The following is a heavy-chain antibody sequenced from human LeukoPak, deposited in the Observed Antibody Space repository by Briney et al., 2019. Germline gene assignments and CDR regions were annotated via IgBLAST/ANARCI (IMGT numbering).Heavy chain of an antibody. D-gene: IGHD4-23*01. CDR2: IYPGDSYA. V-gene: IGHV5-51*01. Sequence: GESLKISCKGSGYSFTSYWIGWVRQVPGKGLEWMGIIYPGDSYARYSPSFQGQVPISADKSISPAYLQWSSLKASDTAMFYCARLHGGNSADAPAGYRGQGTLVTVSS. CDR3: ARLHGGNSADAPAGY. CDR1: GYSFTSYW. J-gene: IGHJ4*02.